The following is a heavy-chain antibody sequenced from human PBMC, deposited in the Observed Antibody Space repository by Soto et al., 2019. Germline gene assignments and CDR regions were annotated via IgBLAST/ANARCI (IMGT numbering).Heavy chain of an antibody. CDR1: GFIFSNYG. CDR2: VGASATSR. J-gene: IGHJ4*02. CDR3: AGALLLGGSSGWGFNY. Sequence: EVQLVESGGGLVQPGGSLRLSCAASGFIFSNYGMHWVRQAPGTGLEWISYVGASATSRYYADSVKGRLTISRDNAKNSLYLQITPLRDVDTPVYYFAGALLLGGSSGWGFNYWGQGSLVTVSS. V-gene: IGHV3-48*02. D-gene: IGHD3-22*01.